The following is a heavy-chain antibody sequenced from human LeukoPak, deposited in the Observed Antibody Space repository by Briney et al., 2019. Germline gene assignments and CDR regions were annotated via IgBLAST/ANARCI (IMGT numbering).Heavy chain of an antibody. CDR1: GFTFSSYA. Sequence: PGGSLRLSCAASGFTFSSYAMSWVRQAPGKGLEWVSAISGSGGSTYYADSVKGRFTISRDNSKNTLYLQMNSLRAEDTAVYYCAKDRAPYYYDSSGHEYFQHWGQGTLVTVSS. D-gene: IGHD3-22*01. V-gene: IGHV3-23*01. J-gene: IGHJ1*01. CDR2: ISGSGGST. CDR3: AKDRAPYYYDSSGHEYFQH.